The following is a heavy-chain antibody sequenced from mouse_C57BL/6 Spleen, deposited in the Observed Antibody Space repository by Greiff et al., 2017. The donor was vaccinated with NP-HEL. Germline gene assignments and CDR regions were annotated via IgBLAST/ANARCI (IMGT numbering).Heavy chain of an antibody. D-gene: IGHD2-4*01. CDR1: GFSFNTYA. J-gene: IGHJ3*01. Sequence: DVQLVESGGGLVQPKGSLKLSCAASGFSFNTYAMNWVRQAPGKGLEWVARLRSKSNNYATYYADSVKDRFTISRDDSESMLYLQMNNLKTEDTAMYYCVSSYYDYDGAWFAYWGQGTLVTVSA. V-gene: IGHV10-1*01. CDR2: LRSKSNNYAT. CDR3: VSSYYDYDGAWFAY.